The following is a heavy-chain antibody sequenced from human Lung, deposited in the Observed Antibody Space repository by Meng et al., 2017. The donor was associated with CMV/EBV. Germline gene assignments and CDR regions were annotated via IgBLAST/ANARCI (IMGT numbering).Heavy chain of an antibody. J-gene: IGHJ4*02. CDR1: DYNFASYG. Sequence: ASVKVSCKGSDYNFASYGITWVRQAPGQGLEWMGWINTYNGNTKYAQKFQDRVIMTTDRSTRTAYMELRSLRSDDTAVYYCARGITIFQIDYCGQGTLVTVSS. CDR2: INTYNGNT. V-gene: IGHV1-18*01. D-gene: IGHD3-9*01. CDR3: ARGITIFQIDY.